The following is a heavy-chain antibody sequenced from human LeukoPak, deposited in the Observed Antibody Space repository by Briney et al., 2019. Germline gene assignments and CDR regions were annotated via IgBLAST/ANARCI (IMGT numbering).Heavy chain of an antibody. CDR2: ITGRGDIT. J-gene: IGHJ5*01. Sequence: PGGSLRLSCAASGFSFNDYAMTWVRQAPGKGLEWVSLITGRGDITYYADSVKGRFTISRDNSKNTLFLQMTSLRVEDTALYYCAKDKAPVRERGLPDSWGQGTLVTVSS. V-gene: IGHV3-23*01. D-gene: IGHD5-24*01. CDR1: GFSFNDYA. CDR3: AKDKAPVRERGLPDS.